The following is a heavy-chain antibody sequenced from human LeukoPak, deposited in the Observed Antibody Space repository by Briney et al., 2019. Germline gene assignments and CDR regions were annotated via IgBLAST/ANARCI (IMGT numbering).Heavy chain of an antibody. J-gene: IGHJ4*02. D-gene: IGHD2-2*01. CDR3: ARVVPAARFDY. CDR1: GFTVSSNY. Sequence: TGGSLRLSCAASGFTVSSNYMSWVRPAPGRGLEWVSVIYSGGSTYYADSVKGRFTISRHNSKNTLYLQMNSLRAEDTAVYYCARVVPAARFDYWGQGTLVTVSS. CDR2: IYSGGST. V-gene: IGHV3-53*04.